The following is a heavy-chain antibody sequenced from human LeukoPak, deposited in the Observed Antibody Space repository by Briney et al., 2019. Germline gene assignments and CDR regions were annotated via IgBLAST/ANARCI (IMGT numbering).Heavy chain of an antibody. CDR1: GFTFSSYA. CDR3: AKGQRGYSYGFYFDY. J-gene: IGHJ4*02. D-gene: IGHD5-18*01. CDR2: ISGSGGST. Sequence: GGSLRLSCAASGFTFSSYAMSWVRQAPGKGLEWVSAISGSGGSTYYADSVKGRFTISRDNSKNTLYLQMNSLRAEDTAVYYCAKGQRGYSYGFYFDYWGQGTLVTVSS. V-gene: IGHV3-23*01.